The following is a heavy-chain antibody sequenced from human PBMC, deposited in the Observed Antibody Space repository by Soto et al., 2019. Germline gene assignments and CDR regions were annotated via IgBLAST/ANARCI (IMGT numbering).Heavy chain of an antibody. J-gene: IGHJ3*01. Sequence: ASVKVSCKAAGYTFTSYDINWVRRASGQGFEWMGRMSPNSGNVGYAQKFQGRLVMTWDTSISAAYMELSSLTSDDTAVYYCARGPPQRGFDLWGLGTVVTGSS. CDR1: GYTFTSYD. CDR3: ARGPPQRGFDL. CDR2: MSPNSGNV. V-gene: IGHV1-8*01.